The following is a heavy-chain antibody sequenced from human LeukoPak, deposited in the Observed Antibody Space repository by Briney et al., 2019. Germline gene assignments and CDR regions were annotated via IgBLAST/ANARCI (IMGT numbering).Heavy chain of an antibody. CDR1: GFTFSSYS. CDR3: ARATRGVGSNFDY. D-gene: IGHD1-26*01. V-gene: IGHV3-23*01. CDR2: ISDSGANT. J-gene: IGHJ4*02. Sequence: GGSLRLSCAASGFTFSSYSMSWVRQAPGKGLEWVSIISDSGANTYYADSVRGRFTISRDNSKNTLYLQMNSPRAEDTAVYYCARATRGVGSNFDYWGQGTLVTVSS.